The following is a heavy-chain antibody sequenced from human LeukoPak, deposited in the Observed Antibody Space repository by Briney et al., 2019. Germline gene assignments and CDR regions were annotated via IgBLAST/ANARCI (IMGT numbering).Heavy chain of an antibody. CDR2: INPNSGGT. CDR3: ARKVGYVHYFDY. D-gene: IGHD5-12*01. CDR1: GYTFTGHY. Sequence: ASVKVSCKASGYTFTGHYMHWVRQAPGQRLKWMGWINPNSGGTNYAQKFQGRVTMTRDTSTSTAYMELSRLRSDDTAVYYCARKVGYVHYFDYWGQGTLVTVSS. V-gene: IGHV1-2*02. J-gene: IGHJ4*02.